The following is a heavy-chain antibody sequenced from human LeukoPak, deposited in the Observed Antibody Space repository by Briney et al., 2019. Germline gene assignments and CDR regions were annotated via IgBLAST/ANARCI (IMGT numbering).Heavy chain of an antibody. CDR1: GYTFTGYY. J-gene: IGHJ4*02. CDR3: ASEVYYDSSGYYSTVLWNDY. Sequence: ASVKVSCKASGYTFTGYYMHWVRQAPGQGLEWMGWINPNSGGTNYAQKFQGRVTMTRDTSISTAYMELSRLRSDDTAVYYCASEVYYDSSGYYSTVLWNDYWGQGTLVTVSS. V-gene: IGHV1-2*02. CDR2: INPNSGGT. D-gene: IGHD3-22*01.